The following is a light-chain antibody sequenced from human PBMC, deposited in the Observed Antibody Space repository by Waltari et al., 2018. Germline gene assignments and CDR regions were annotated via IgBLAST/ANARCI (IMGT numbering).Light chain of an antibody. Sequence: QSALTPPASVSGSPGQSITLSCTGTSSDVGFYDYVPWFQQHPGKAPKVMIYKVNNRPSGVSNRFSGSKSANTASLTISGLQAEDEADYYCSSYTRRSYWVFGGGTQLTVL. J-gene: IGLJ3*02. CDR1: SSDVGFYDY. CDR3: SSYTRRSYWV. CDR2: KVN. V-gene: IGLV2-14*01.